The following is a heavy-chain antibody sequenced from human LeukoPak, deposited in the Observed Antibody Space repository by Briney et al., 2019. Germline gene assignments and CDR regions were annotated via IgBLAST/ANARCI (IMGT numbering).Heavy chain of an antibody. Sequence: GESLKISCKASGHSFTNHWIGWVRQMPGIGLEWVGIINFGDSETLYSPSFQGQVTISLDKSISTTYLQWRSLKASDTATYYCATRPYAGSPNWYDPWGQGALVTVSS. CDR3: ATRPYAGSPNWYDP. V-gene: IGHV5-51*01. CDR1: GHSFTNHW. D-gene: IGHD1-26*01. CDR2: INFGDSET. J-gene: IGHJ5*02.